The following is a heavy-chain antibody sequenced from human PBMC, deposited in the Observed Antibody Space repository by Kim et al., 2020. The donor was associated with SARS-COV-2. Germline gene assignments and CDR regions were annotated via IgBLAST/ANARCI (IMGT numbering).Heavy chain of an antibody. D-gene: IGHD3-10*01. J-gene: IGHJ4*02. Sequence: SETLSLTCNVSGGSISSSSYYWGWIRQPPGKGLEWIGSIYYSGSTYYNPSLKSRVTISVDTSKNQFSLKLSSVTAADTAVYYCAREAIGGELQKWGQGTLVTVSS. CDR3: AREAIGGELQK. CDR1: GGSISSSSYY. V-gene: IGHV4-39*02. CDR2: IYYSGST.